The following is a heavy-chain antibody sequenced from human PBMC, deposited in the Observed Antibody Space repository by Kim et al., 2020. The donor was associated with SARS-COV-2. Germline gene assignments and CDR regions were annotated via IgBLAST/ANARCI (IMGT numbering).Heavy chain of an antibody. D-gene: IGHD3-22*01. V-gene: IGHV3-11*04. Sequence: GGSLRLSCAASGFTFTDYYMSWIRQAPGKGLEWVSYISSSGNTIYYADSVKGRFTISRDNTKNSLYLQMNSLRTEDTAVYYCARDSYYYDSSAYYKDWGQGTLVPVSS. CDR2: ISSSGNTI. J-gene: IGHJ4*02. CDR1: GFTFTDYY. CDR3: ARDSYYYDSSAYYKD.